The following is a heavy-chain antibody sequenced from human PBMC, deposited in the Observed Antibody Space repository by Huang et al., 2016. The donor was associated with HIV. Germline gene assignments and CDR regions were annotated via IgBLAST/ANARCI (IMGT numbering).Heavy chain of an antibody. CDR2: INKSGST. D-gene: IGHD1-1*01. Sequence: QVQLQQWGAGLLKPSDTLSLTCAVYGWSFSGYYWSWIRQSPGKGLEWIGEINKSGSTNYKPSLKSRLTISVDTSKNKFSLKLRSVTAADTAVYYCARERMMSWLDDHDAFDIWGQGTMVTVSS. J-gene: IGHJ3*02. CDR3: ARERMMSWLDDHDAFDI. CDR1: GWSFSGYY. V-gene: IGHV4-34*01.